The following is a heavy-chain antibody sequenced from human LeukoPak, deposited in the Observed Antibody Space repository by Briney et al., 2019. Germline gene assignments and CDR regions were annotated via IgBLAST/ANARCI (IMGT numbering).Heavy chain of an antibody. CDR1: VGSISSYY. CDR2: IYTSGST. V-gene: IGHV4-4*07. CDR3: ARPYSGSSGDAFDI. J-gene: IGHJ3*02. Sequence: SETLSLTCTVSVGSISSYYWSWIRQPAGKGLEWIGRIYTSGSTNYNPSLKSRVTMSVDTSKNQFSLKLSSVTAADTAVYYCARPYSGSSGDAFDIWGQGTMVTVSS. D-gene: IGHD1-26*01.